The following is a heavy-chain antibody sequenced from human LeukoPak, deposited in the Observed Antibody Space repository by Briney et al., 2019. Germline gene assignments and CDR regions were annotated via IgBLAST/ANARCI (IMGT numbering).Heavy chain of an antibody. Sequence: SETLSLTCTVAGSSISSYYWSWIRQPAGKGLEWIGRIHTTGGTRYDASLKSRITMSVDASKNQFSLKLSSVTAADTAVYYCARDLALGYCPSSSCSSPLFDYWRQGTLATVSS. V-gene: IGHV4-4*07. J-gene: IGHJ4*02. CDR2: IHTTGGT. CDR1: GSSISSYY. D-gene: IGHD2-2*01. CDR3: ARDLALGYCPSSSCSSPLFDY.